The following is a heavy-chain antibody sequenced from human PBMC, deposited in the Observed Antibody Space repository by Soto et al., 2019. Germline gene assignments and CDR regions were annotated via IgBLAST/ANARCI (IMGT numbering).Heavy chain of an antibody. CDR2: ISGSGGST. CDR3: AKAHLGYSSGWFDY. J-gene: IGHJ4*02. V-gene: IGHV3-23*01. D-gene: IGHD6-19*01. Sequence: GGSLRLSCAASGFTFSSYAMSWARQAPGKGLEWVSAISGSGGSTYYADSVKGRFTISRDNSKNTLYLQMNSLRAEDTAVYYCAKAHLGYSSGWFDYWGQGTLVTVSS. CDR1: GFTFSSYA.